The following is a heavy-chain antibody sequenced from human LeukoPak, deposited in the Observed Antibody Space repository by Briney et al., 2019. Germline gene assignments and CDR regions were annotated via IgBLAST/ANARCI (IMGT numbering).Heavy chain of an antibody. CDR2: ISAYIGNT. CDR3: ASQSVWGSYRSAFDI. V-gene: IGHV1-18*01. J-gene: IGHJ3*02. D-gene: IGHD3-16*02. Sequence: ASVKVSCKASGYTFTSYGISWVRQAPGQGLEWMGWISAYIGNTNYAQKLQGRVTMTTDTSTSTAYMELRSLRSDDTAVYYCASQSVWGSYRSAFDIWGQGTMVTVSS. CDR1: GYTFTSYG.